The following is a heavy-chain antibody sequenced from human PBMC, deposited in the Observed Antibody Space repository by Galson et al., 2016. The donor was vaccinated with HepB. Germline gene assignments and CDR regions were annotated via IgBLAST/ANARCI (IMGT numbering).Heavy chain of an antibody. D-gene: IGHD1-26*01. V-gene: IGHV2-5*02. CDR3: ARRRYSGDYRNWCEH. CDR2: IYWDDDK. Sequence: PALVKPTQTLTLTCTFSGFSLSTSGVGVGWIRQPPGKALEWLAVIYWDDDKRYSPSLKSRLTITKDTSKNQVVLTMTNMDPVETATYYCARRRYSGDYRNWCEHWGQGTLVTVSS. J-gene: IGHJ5*02. CDR1: GFSLSTSGVG.